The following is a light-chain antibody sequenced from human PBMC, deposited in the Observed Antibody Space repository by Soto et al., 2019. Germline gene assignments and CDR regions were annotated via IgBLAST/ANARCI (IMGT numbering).Light chain of an antibody. Sequence: DIQMTQCPSSLSASVEDRVIITCRASQSISSYLNWYQQKPGKAPKLLIYKTSSLESGVPSRFSGSGSGTEFTLTISSLQPDDFATYYCQQYNSYSFGQGTKVDIK. J-gene: IGKJ1*01. CDR1: QSISSY. CDR2: KTS. V-gene: IGKV1-5*03. CDR3: QQYNSYS.